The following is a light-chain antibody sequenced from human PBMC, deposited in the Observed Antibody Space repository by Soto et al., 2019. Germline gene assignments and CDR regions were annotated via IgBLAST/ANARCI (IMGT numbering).Light chain of an antibody. J-gene: IGKJ4*01. CDR3: QQYFSYPLT. Sequence: DIVMTQSPDSLAVSLGERATISCKSSQTISYTSINKTYLAWYQQRPGQPPKLLIYWASIRGSGVPDRLSGSGFGTDFTLTISSLQTEDEAVYYCQQYFSYPLTFGGGTKVEVK. CDR1: QTISYTSINKTY. CDR2: WAS. V-gene: IGKV4-1*01.